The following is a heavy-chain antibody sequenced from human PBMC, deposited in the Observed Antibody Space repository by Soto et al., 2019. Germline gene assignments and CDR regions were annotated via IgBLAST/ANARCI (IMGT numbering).Heavy chain of an antibody. Sequence: QVQLEQSGAEVKKPGASVKVSCKASGYTFSSYGISWVRQAPGQGLEWMGWISGYNGNTNYELKFQDRVTMTTDTPXXTAYMELRSLSSDDTAVYYCAREGIGVYYYEGMDVWGQGTTVTVSS. CDR2: ISGYNGNT. V-gene: IGHV1-18*01. D-gene: IGHD6-19*01. CDR1: GYTFSSYG. CDR3: AREGIGVYYYEGMDV. J-gene: IGHJ6*02.